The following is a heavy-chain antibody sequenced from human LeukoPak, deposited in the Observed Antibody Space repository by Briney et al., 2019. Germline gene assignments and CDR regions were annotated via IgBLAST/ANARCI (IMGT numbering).Heavy chain of an antibody. CDR2: IYTSGST. V-gene: IGHV4-4*07. CDR3: ARVIRIAAAGTAHPYYYYMDV. Sequence: PSETLSLTCTVSGGSISSYYWSWIRQPAGKGLEWIGRIYTSGSTNYNPSLKSRVTMSVDTSKNQFSLKLSSVTAADTAVYHCARVIRIAAAGTAHPYYYYMDVWGKGTTVTVSS. J-gene: IGHJ6*03. D-gene: IGHD6-13*01. CDR1: GGSISSYY.